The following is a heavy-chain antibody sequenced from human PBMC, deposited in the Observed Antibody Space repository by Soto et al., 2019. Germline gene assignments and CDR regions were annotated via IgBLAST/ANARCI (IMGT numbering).Heavy chain of an antibody. CDR1: GFTCRNNA. J-gene: IGHJ5*02. CDR2: IPGSGGSA. Sequence: EVQLLESGGGLVQPGGSLRLSCAATGFTCRNNAMSWVRQAPGKGLEWVSAIPGSGGSAYYADSVKGRFTVSRVDSKDTLYLRMSGLRVDDTALFYCAQYAVAGTGPWDWFYPWGQGTLPTPSS. V-gene: IGHV3-23*01. D-gene: IGHD6-19*01. CDR3: AQYAVAGTGPWDWFYP.